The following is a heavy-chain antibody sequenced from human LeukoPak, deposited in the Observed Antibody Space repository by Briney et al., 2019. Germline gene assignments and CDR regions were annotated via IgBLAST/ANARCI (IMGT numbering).Heavy chain of an antibody. CDR1: GGTFSSYT. CDR2: IIPVFGAT. Sequence: SVTVSFKASGGTFSSYTLSWVRQAPGQGLEWMGGIIPVFGATSFAQKFRGRVTIVADQSTSTGYMELSSLRAEDTAVYYCAREEARNVYFDYWGQGTLVTVSS. J-gene: IGHJ4*02. D-gene: IGHD1-1*01. V-gene: IGHV1-69*13. CDR3: AREEARNVYFDY.